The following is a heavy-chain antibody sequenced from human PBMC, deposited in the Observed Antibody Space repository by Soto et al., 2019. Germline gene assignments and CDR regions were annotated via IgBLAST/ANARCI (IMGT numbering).Heavy chain of an antibody. J-gene: IGHJ4*02. V-gene: IGHV3-23*01. D-gene: IGHD3-3*01. CDR2: LSSGGGTT. Sequence: EVLLLDSGGGLVQHGGSLRLSCAASGFVFNNYAMSWVRQAPGKGLEWVATLSSGGGTTYYTDSVKGRFTISRDNSMNLLYLQMNSLRADDTAVYYCAKDGDWYDFSTGYYSRGNYFDYWGQGTLVTVSS. CDR3: AKDGDWYDFSTGYYSRGNYFDY. CDR1: GFVFNNYA.